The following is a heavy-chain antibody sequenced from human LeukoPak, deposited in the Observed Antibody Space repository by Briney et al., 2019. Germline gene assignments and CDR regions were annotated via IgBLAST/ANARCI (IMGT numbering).Heavy chain of an antibody. J-gene: IGHJ3*02. D-gene: IGHD3-22*01. V-gene: IGHV4-59*08. CDR2: IYYSGST. CDR1: GGSISSYY. CDR3: ARLSRSGWGAFDI. Sequence: SETLSLTCTVPGGSISSYYWSWIRQPPGKGLEWIGYIYYSGSTNYNPSLKSRVTISVDTSKNQFSLKLSSVTAADTAVYYCARLSRSGWGAFDIWGQGTMVTVSS.